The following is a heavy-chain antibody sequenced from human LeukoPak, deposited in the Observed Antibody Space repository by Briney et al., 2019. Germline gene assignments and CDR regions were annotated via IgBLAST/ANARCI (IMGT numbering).Heavy chain of an antibody. V-gene: IGHV1-69*02. CDR1: GGTFSSYT. Sequence: GASVKVSCKASGGTFSSYTISWVRQAPGQGLEWMGRIIPILGIANYAQKFQGRVTITTDESTSTAYMELSSLRSEDTAVYYCASYRRGYSYGGNDYWGQGTLVTVSS. CDR2: IIPILGIA. CDR3: ASYRRGYSYGGNDY. J-gene: IGHJ4*02. D-gene: IGHD5-18*01.